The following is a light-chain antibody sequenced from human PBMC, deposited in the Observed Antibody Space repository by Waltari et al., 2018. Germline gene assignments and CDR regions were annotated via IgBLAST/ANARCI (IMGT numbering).Light chain of an antibody. J-gene: IGLJ2*01. CDR3: CSYVGSNVV. Sequence: QSALTQPRSVSGSPGQSATIACSRTSSAVNGYNYVSCYQQPPATTPTLMIYDVVTRPSGVPYRFSASESGNTASLTISGLQAEDEADYYCCSYVGSNVVFGGGTKLTVL. CDR1: SSAVNGYNY. CDR2: DVV. V-gene: IGLV2-11*01.